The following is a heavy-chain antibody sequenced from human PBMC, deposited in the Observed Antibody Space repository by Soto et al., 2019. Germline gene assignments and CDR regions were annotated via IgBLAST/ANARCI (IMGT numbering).Heavy chain of an antibody. Sequence: SVKVSCKASGGTFSSYAISWVRQAPGQGLEWMGGIIPIFGTANYAQKFQGRVTITADESTSTAYMELRSLRSDDTAVYYCARYYYDSIGYYSQDPDAFDIWGQGTMVTVSS. D-gene: IGHD3-22*01. CDR3: ARYYYDSIGYYSQDPDAFDI. CDR1: GGTFSSYA. J-gene: IGHJ3*02. CDR2: IIPIFGTA. V-gene: IGHV1-69*13.